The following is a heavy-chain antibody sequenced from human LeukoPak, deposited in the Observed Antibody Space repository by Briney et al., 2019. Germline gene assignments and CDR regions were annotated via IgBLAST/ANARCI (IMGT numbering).Heavy chain of an antibody. J-gene: IGHJ4*02. CDR1: GFTFSSYA. Sequence: GGSLRLSCAASGFTFSSYAMHWVRQAPGKGLEWVAVISYDGSNKYYADSVKGRFTISRVNSKNTLYLQMNSLRAEDTAVYYCARGLWRGYSGYDSCWGQGTLVTVSS. V-gene: IGHV3-30*04. CDR3: ARGLWRGYSGYDSC. D-gene: IGHD5-12*01. CDR2: ISYDGSNK.